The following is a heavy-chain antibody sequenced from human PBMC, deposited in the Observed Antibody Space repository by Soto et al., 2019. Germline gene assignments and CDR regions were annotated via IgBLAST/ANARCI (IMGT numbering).Heavy chain of an antibody. CDR2: ISDSSSTI. J-gene: IGHJ4*02. V-gene: IGHV3-48*01. CDR1: GCTFSTYN. CDR3: ARDDYPYYDDSSGYHFDY. D-gene: IGHD3-22*01. Sequence: GGSLRLSCAASGCTFSTYNMNWVRQAPGKGLEWVSYISDSSSTIHYADSVKGRFTISRDNAKNSLYLQMNSLRAEDTAVYYCARDDYPYYDDSSGYHFDYWGQGA.